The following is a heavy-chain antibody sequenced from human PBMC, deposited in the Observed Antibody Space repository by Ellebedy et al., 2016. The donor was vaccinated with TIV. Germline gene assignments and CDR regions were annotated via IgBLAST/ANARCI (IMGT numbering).Heavy chain of an antibody. CDR2: TYYASKWYN. D-gene: IGHD3-16*01. V-gene: IGHV6-1*01. J-gene: IGHJ4*02. Sequence: SETLSLXXAISGDSVSSNSAGWNWIRQSPLRGLDWLGRTYYASKWYNDCAVSVKSRITINPDTSNNQFSLHLNSVTPEDTAVYYCARAVWANGILGPFDTWGQGILVTVSS. CDR3: ARAVWANGILGPFDT. CDR1: GDSVSSNSAG.